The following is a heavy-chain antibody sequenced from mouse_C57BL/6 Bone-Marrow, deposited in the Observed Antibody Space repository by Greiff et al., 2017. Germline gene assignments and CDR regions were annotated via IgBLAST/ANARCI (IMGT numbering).Heavy chain of an antibody. CDR3: ARGYSNYFSWFAY. D-gene: IGHD2-5*01. CDR2: ISSGSSTI. V-gene: IGHV5-17*01. J-gene: IGHJ3*01. Sequence: EVQLVESGGGLVKPGGSLKLSCAASGFTFSDYGMHWVRQAQETGLEWVAYISSGSSTIYYADTVKGRFTTSRDNAKYTLFLQMTSLRSEDTAMYYCARGYSNYFSWFAYWGQGTLVTVSA. CDR1: GFTFSDYG.